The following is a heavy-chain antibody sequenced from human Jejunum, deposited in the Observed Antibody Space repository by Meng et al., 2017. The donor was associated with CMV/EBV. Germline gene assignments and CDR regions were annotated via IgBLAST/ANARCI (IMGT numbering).Heavy chain of an antibody. CDR1: GFTFSSHA. D-gene: IGHD5-12*01. V-gene: IGHV3-30*04. Sequence: SGFTFSSHAMHWVRQAPGKGLDWVAVISYDGSNKYYADSVEGRFTISRDNSKNTLYLQMNSLRGEDTAVYYCAREPVDIVSRFDYWGQGSLVTVSS. CDR2: ISYDGSNK. CDR3: AREPVDIVSRFDY. J-gene: IGHJ4*02.